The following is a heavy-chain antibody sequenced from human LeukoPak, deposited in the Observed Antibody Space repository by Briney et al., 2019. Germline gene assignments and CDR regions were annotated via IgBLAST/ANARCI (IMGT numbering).Heavy chain of an antibody. D-gene: IGHD6-13*01. CDR3: AKGEAAAIYGMDV. V-gene: IGHV3-23*01. CDR1: GFTFSSYA. CDR2: ISGSGGST. Sequence: GGSLRLSCAASGFTFSSYAMSWVRQAPGKGLEWVSAISGSGGSTYYAGSVKGRFTISRDNSKNTLYLQMNSLRAEDTAVYYCAKGEAAAIYGMDVWGQGTTVTVSS. J-gene: IGHJ6*02.